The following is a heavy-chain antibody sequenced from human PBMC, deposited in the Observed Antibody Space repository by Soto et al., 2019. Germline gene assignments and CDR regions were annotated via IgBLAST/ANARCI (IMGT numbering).Heavy chain of an antibody. CDR1: GFTFDDYA. Sequence: GGSLRLSCAASGFTFDDYAMHWVRQAPGKGLEWVSSISSSSSYIYYADSVKGRFTISRDNAKNSLYLQMNSLRAEDTAVYYCASEVYYYYGMDVWGQGTTVTVSS. V-gene: IGHV3-21*01. J-gene: IGHJ6*02. CDR2: ISSSSSYI. CDR3: ASEVYYYYGMDV.